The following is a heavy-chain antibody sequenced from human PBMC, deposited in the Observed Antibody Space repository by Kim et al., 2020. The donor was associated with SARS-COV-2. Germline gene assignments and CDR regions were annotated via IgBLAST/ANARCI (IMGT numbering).Heavy chain of an antibody. V-gene: IGHV3-21*01. CDR3: ARGGSGYDRIQLYYYYYYMDV. D-gene: IGHD5-12*01. CDR1: GFTFSSYS. J-gene: IGHJ6*03. CDR2: ISSSSSYI. Sequence: GGSLRLSCAASGFTFSSYSMNWVRQAPGKGLEWVSSISSSSSYIYYADSVKGRFTISRDNAKNSLYLQMNSLRAEDTAVYYCARGGSGYDRIQLYYYYYYMDVWGKGTTVTVSS.